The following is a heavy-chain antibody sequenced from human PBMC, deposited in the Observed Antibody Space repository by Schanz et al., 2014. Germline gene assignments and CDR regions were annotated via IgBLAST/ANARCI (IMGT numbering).Heavy chain of an antibody. Sequence: QVQLVQSGAEVKKPGASVKVSCKASGYTFTRYYIHWVRQAPGQGLEWMGWINPNSGDTNYAQKFQGWVTMTRDTSISTAYMEVSRLKSDDTAVYYCASSGAGYSSSWDFDYWGQGTLVTVSS. J-gene: IGHJ4*02. CDR3: ASSGAGYSSSWDFDY. CDR2: INPNSGDT. V-gene: IGHV1-2*04. D-gene: IGHD6-13*01. CDR1: GYTFTRYY.